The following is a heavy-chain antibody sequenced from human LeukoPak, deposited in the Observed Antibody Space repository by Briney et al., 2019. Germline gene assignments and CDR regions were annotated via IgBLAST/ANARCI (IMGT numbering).Heavy chain of an antibody. J-gene: IGHJ5*02. V-gene: IGHV3-48*03. D-gene: IGHD3-3*01. CDR1: GFTFSNYE. Sequence: GGSLRLSCAASGFTFSNYEMNWVRQAPGKGLEWVSYISSSGNTIYHADSVKGRFTISRDNSKNTLYLQMNSLRAEDTAVYYCAKVYDFWSGYNWFDPWGQGTLVTVSS. CDR2: ISSSGNTI. CDR3: AKVYDFWSGYNWFDP.